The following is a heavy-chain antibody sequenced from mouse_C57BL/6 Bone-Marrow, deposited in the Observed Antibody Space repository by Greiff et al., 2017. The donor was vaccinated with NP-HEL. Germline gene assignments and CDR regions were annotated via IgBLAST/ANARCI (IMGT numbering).Heavy chain of an antibody. Sequence: QVQLQQSGAELARPGASVKLSCKASGYTFTSYGISWVKQRTGQGLEWIGEIYPRSGNTYYNEKFKGKATLTADKSSSTAYMELRSLTSEDSAVYFCARWGILRLDFDYWGQGTTLTVSS. CDR1: GYTFTSYG. V-gene: IGHV1-81*01. J-gene: IGHJ2*01. CDR2: IYPRSGNT. D-gene: IGHD2-4*01. CDR3: ARWGILRLDFDY.